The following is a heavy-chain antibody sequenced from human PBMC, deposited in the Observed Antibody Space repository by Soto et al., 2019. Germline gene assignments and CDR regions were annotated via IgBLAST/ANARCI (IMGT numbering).Heavy chain of an antibody. J-gene: IGHJ4*02. CDR3: ARETVVGRRGYKSWAGY. CDR2: ISAYNGDS. V-gene: IGHV1-18*03. Sequence: QVQLVQSGAEVKKPGASVKVSCKASGYTFATYGLSWVRQAPGQGLEWMGWISAYNGDSNYAQKFQGRVTMTADTSTKTAYMELSSLRHDDMAMYDWARETVVGRRGYKSWAGYWGQGTLVTVSS. D-gene: IGHD5-12*01. CDR1: GYTFATYG.